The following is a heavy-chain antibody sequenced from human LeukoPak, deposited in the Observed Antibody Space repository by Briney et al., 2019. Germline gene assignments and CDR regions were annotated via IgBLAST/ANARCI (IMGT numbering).Heavy chain of an antibody. CDR2: IYYSGST. Sequence: KPSETLSLTCTVSGGSISSSSYYWGWIRQPPGKGLEWIGCIYYSGSTYYNPSLKSRVTISVATTKNQFSLKLSSVTAADTAVYYCARRSGYSYGYVLDYWGQGTLVTVSS. CDR1: GGSISSSSYY. V-gene: IGHV4-39*01. D-gene: IGHD5-18*01. CDR3: ARRSGYSYGYVLDY. J-gene: IGHJ4*02.